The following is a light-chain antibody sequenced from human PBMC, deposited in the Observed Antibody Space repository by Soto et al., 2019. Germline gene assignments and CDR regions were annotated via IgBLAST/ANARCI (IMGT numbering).Light chain of an antibody. CDR1: QSLRSS. CDR2: DAS. V-gene: IGKV3-15*01. J-gene: IGKJ1*01. Sequence: EIVLTQSPGTLSLSPGERAILSYRASQSLRSSLAWYQQKPGQAPRLLIYDASTRATGIPARFSGSGSGTDFTLTISGLQSEDFAVYYCQQYNNWPQTFGQGTKVDIK. CDR3: QQYNNWPQT.